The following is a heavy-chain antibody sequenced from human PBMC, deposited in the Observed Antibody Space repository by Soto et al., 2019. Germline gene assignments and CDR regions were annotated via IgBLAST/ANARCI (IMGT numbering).Heavy chain of an antibody. V-gene: IGHV1-69*04. J-gene: IGHJ4*02. CDR1: GDTFSFYS. CDR3: ATSYGSGYRAFDY. Sequence: QVQLVQSGAEVKRPGSSVKVSCKASGDTFSFYSINWVRQAPGLGLEWMGRVNPILSMSNYAQRFQGRVTMTADKSTCTDYMELSGLRSGDTAMYYCATSYGSGYRAFDYWGQGALVTVSS. CDR2: VNPILSMS. D-gene: IGHD3-10*01.